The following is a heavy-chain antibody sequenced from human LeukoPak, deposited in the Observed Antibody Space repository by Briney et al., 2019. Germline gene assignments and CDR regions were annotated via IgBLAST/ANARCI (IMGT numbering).Heavy chain of an antibody. CDR1: GGSISSYY. Sequence: PSETLSLTCTVSGGSISSYYWSWIRQPPGKGLEWIGYIYYSGSTNYNPSPKSRVTISVDTSKTQFSLKLSLGTAAATAVYYCARRLIEYCSGGSCYSGYFHHWGQGTLVTVSS. V-gene: IGHV4-59*12. CDR2: IYYSGST. CDR3: ARRLIEYCSGGSCYSGYFHH. D-gene: IGHD2-15*01. J-gene: IGHJ1*01.